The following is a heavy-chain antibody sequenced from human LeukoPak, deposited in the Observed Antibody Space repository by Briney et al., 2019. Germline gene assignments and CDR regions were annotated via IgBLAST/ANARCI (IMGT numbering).Heavy chain of an antibody. CDR3: AREVSSWDTATDY. Sequence: GGSLRPSCAASGFTFSSYSMNWVRQAPGKGLEWVSSISSSSSYIYYADSVKGRFTISRDNAKNSLYLQMNSLRAEDTAVYYCAREVSSWDTATDYWGQGTLVTVSS. V-gene: IGHV3-21*01. CDR1: GFTFSSYS. J-gene: IGHJ4*02. CDR2: ISSSSSYI. D-gene: IGHD6-13*01.